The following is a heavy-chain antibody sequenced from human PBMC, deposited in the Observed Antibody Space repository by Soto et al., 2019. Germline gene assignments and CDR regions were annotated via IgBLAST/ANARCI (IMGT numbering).Heavy chain of an antibody. CDR1: GFTADDYA. V-gene: IGHV3-9*02. J-gene: IGHJ4*02. D-gene: IGHD4-17*01. Sequence: GGSLRLSCVASGFTADDYAMHWVRQAPGKGLEWVSGISSNSDTIDYADSVKGRFTISRDNAKNSLFLQMNSLRPEDTALYYCAKDMKLGGMTTIHYFDSWGQGTLVTVYS. CDR3: AKDMKLGGMTTIHYFDS. CDR2: ISSNSDTI.